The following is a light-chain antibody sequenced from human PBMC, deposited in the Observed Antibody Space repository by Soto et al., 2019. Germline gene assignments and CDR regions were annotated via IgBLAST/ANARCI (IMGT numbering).Light chain of an antibody. CDR1: GATYD. J-gene: IGLJ3*02. CDR2: GNS. V-gene: IGLV1-40*01. Sequence: QAVLTPPPSVSGAPGQRVSISCIGATYDVHWYQQLPGAAPKLLLYGNSNRPSGVPDRFSASKSGTSASLAITGLQAEDEADYYCQSYDNSLSWVFGGGTKVTVL. CDR3: QSYDNSLSWV.